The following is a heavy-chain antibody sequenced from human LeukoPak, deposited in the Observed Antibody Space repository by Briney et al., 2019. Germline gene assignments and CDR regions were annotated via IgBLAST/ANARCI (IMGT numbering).Heavy chain of an antibody. J-gene: IGHJ4*02. V-gene: IGHV3-30*02. Sequence: GGSLRLSCAASGLTFTFSTSGIHWVRQAPGKGLEWVAFIQYDGSEKYYADSVKGRCTTSRDNSKNTVYLQMNSLTGEDTAIYYCAREGGTIEIGEFAYWGQGTLVTVSS. CDR3: AREGGTIEIGEFAY. D-gene: IGHD3-16*02. CDR2: IQYDGSEK. CDR1: GLTFTFSTSG.